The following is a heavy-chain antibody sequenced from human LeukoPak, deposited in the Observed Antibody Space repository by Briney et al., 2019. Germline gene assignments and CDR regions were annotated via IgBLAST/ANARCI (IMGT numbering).Heavy chain of an antibody. CDR1: GFSLSSYW. CDR2: ISGSGGST. D-gene: IGHD2-15*01. Sequence: PGGSLRLSCAASGFSLSSYWMSWVRQAPGKGLEWVSAISGSGGSTYYADSVKGRFTISRDNSKNTLYLQMNSLRAEDTAVYYCAKELKPRTRDPNIVVVVAALSRWGQGTLVTVSS. J-gene: IGHJ4*02. CDR3: AKELKPRTRDPNIVVVVAALSR. V-gene: IGHV3-23*01.